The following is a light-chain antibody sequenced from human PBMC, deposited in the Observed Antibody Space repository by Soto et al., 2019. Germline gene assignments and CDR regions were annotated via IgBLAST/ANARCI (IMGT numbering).Light chain of an antibody. CDR1: QSLSVSY. V-gene: IGKV3-20*01. CDR2: STS. CDR3: HQFGDSPQT. J-gene: IGKJ1*01. Sequence: EIVLTQSPGTLSLSPGDRATLSCRASQSLSVSYIAWYQQKPGQAPRLLIYSTSTRAAGIPDRFTGRGSGTHLTLAISRLEPEDGDVYDCHQFGDSPQTFGQGTKVDIK.